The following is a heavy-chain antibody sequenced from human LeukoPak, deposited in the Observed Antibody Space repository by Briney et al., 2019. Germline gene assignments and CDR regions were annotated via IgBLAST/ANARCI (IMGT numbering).Heavy chain of an antibody. J-gene: IGHJ4*02. CDR3: ARALCSGGSCYPAPPGIDF. D-gene: IGHD2-15*01. Sequence: ASVKVSCKASGYTFTAYYMHWVRQAPGQGLEWMGWINPNIGATNYAQNFQGRVTMTGDTSINTASMELSGLRSDDTAVYYCARALCSGGSCYPAPPGIDFWGQGTLVTVSS. CDR1: GYTFTAYY. V-gene: IGHV1-2*02. CDR2: INPNIGAT.